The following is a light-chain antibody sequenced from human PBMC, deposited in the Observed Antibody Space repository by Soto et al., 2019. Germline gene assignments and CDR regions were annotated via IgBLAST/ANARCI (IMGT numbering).Light chain of an antibody. Sequence: QSVLTQPASVSGSPGQSITISCTGTRSDVGGYNFVSWYQHHPGKAPKLMIYEVSNRPSGVSNRFSASKSGNTASLTISGLQAEDEADYYCTSYTTDSTLVFGPGTKLTVL. CDR2: EVS. V-gene: IGLV2-14*01. CDR3: TSYTTDSTLV. CDR1: RSDVGGYNF. J-gene: IGLJ1*01.